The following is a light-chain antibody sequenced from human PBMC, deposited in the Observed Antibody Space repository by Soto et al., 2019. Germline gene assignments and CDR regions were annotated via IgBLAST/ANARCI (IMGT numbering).Light chain of an antibody. CDR1: QSISTW. J-gene: IGKJ2*01. CDR3: LQYNSYSPDT. CDR2: KAS. V-gene: IGKV1-5*03. Sequence: DIQMTQSPSTLSASVGDRVTITCRASQSISTWLAWYQQKPGKAPKLLIYKASSLDRGVPSRFSGSGSGSEFTLTISSLQPDDFATYYCLQYNSYSPDTFGQGTKLEIK.